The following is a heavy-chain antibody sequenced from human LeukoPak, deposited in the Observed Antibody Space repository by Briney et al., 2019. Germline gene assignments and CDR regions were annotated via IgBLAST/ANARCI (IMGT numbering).Heavy chain of an antibody. J-gene: IGHJ4*02. V-gene: IGHV4-34*01. CDR1: GGSFSGYS. D-gene: IGHD6-13*01. CDR2: INQSG. Sequence: SETLSLTCAVYGGSFSGYSWNWIRQPPGKGLEWIGEINQSGNYNPSLKSRVTISRDTSKMQFSLEVRSVTAAGTAVYFCARGAESSSWSLDHWGQGTLVTVSS. CDR3: ARGAESSSWSLDH.